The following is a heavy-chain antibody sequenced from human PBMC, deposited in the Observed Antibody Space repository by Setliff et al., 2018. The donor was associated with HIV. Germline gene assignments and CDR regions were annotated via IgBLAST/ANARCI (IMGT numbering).Heavy chain of an antibody. CDR1: GYTFTTYA. D-gene: IGHD3-9*01. Sequence: ASVKVSCKASGYTFTTYAMMWVRQAPGQSPEWMGWINTGNGNTKYSQKFQGRVTISRDTSANTAYVELYSLTSEDTAVYFCARTMTFYFDSSFSSGPAGYWGLGTLVTSPQ. CDR2: INTGNGNT. CDR3: ARTMTFYFDSSFSSGPAGY. V-gene: IGHV1-3*04. J-gene: IGHJ4*02.